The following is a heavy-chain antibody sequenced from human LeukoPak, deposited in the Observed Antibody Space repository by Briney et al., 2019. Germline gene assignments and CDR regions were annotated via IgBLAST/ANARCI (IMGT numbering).Heavy chain of an antibody. Sequence: SQTLSLTCAISGDSVSSEDAAWNWIRQFPSRGLEWLGRTYYRSKWGSDYAVSVKSRVTVNPDPSKNQFPLQLNSVTPEDTAVYFCARASNRAFDAWGQGTVVIVSS. V-gene: IGHV6-1*01. D-gene: IGHD1-14*01. CDR3: ARASNRAFDA. J-gene: IGHJ3*01. CDR1: GDSVSSEDAA. CDR2: TYYRSKWGS.